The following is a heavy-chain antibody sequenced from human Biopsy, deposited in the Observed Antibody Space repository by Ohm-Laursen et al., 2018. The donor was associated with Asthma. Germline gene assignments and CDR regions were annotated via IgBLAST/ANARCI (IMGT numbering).Heavy chain of an antibody. Sequence: ASVKVSCKGSRDIFSSYGFSWVRQAPGQGLEWMGGIIPISLTPSYTRRFRGRVTISADEYTRTAYMELSSLRSEDTAVYYCARDPSYFDPSVEGWHLWGQGTMVTVSS. J-gene: IGHJ3*01. CDR2: IIPISLTP. D-gene: IGHD3-22*01. V-gene: IGHV1-69*13. CDR3: ARDPSYFDPSVEGWHL. CDR1: RDIFSSYG.